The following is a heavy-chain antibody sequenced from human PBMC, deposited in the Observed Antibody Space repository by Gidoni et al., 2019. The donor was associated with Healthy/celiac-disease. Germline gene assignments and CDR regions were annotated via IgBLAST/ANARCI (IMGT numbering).Heavy chain of an antibody. D-gene: IGHD3-22*01. CDR3: ARAESGYYDSSGYYYVENWFDP. J-gene: IGHJ5*02. CDR2: IYPGDSDT. Sequence: EVQLVQSGAEVKKPGESLKISCKGSGYSFTSYWIGWVRQMPGKGLEWMGIIYPGDSDTRYSPSFQGQVTISADKSISTAYLQWSSLKASDTAMYYCARAESGYYDSSGYYYVENWFDPWGQGTLVTVSS. CDR1: GYSFTSYW. V-gene: IGHV5-51*03.